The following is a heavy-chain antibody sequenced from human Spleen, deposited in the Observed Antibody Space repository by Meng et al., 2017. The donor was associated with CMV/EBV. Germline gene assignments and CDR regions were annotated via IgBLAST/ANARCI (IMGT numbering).Heavy chain of an antibody. CDR1: GFTFTNYA. CDR3: ARVDNGYDLPFDY. D-gene: IGHD5-12*01. Sequence: CAASGFTFTNYAMHWVRQAPGKGLEWVAFISFDGTNKYYADSVKGRFTISRDNSKNTLYLQMNSLRPEDTAVYYCARVDNGYDLPFDYWGQGTLVTVSS. CDR2: ISFDGTNK. V-gene: IGHV3-30*04. J-gene: IGHJ4*02.